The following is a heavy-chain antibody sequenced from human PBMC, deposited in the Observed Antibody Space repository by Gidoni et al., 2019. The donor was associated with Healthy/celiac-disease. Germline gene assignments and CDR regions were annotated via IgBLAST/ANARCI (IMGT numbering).Heavy chain of an antibody. CDR3: ARVTVVPAAMFMDV. CDR1: GGTFSSYA. J-gene: IGHJ6*03. CDR2: IIPIFGTA. V-gene: IGHV1-69*06. Sequence: SCQASGGTFSSYAISWVRQAPGQGLEWMGGIIPIFGTANYAQKFQGRVTITADKSTSTAYMELSSLRSEDTAVYYCARVTVVPAAMFMDVWGKGTTVTVSS. D-gene: IGHD2-2*01.